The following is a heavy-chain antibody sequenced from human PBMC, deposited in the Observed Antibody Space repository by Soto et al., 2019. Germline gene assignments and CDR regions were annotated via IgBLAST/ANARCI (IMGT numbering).Heavy chain of an antibody. D-gene: IGHD3-22*01. J-gene: IGHJ4*02. CDR3: AKGPYDSSGYYLDY. CDR2: ISGSGGST. CDR1: GFTFSSYA. V-gene: IGHV3-23*01. Sequence: LRLSCAASGFTFSSYAMSWVRQAPGKGLEWVSAISGSGGSTYYADSVKGRFTISRDNSKNTLYLQMNSLRAEDTAVYYCAKGPYDSSGYYLDYWGQGTLVTVSS.